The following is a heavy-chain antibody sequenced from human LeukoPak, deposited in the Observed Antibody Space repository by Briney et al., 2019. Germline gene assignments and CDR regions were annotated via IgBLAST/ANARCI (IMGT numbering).Heavy chain of an antibody. CDR1: GGSISNYC. CDR2: IYYSGTT. D-gene: IGHD5-24*01. Sequence: SETLSLTCTVSGGSISNYCWNWIRQPAGKGLEWIGYIYYSGTTKYNPSLKSRVTISVDTSKNQFSLKLSSVTAADTAVYYCARGRGDGNSYDAFDIWGQGTMVTVSS. CDR3: ARGRGDGNSYDAFDI. V-gene: IGHV4-59*01. J-gene: IGHJ3*02.